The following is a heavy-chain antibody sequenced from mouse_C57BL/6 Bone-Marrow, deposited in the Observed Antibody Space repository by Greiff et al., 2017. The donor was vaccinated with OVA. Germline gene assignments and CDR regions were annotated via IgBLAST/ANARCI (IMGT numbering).Heavy chain of an antibody. CDR3: ARDAKGLRGYFDV. CDR2: SRNKANDYTT. Sequence: EVQGVESGGGLVQSGRSLRLSCATSGFTFSDFYMEWVRQAPGKGLEWIAASRNKANDYTTEYSASVKGRFIVSRDTSQSILYLEMNALRAEDTAIYYCARDAKGLRGYFDVWGTGTTVTVSS. D-gene: IGHD3-1*01. CDR1: GFTFSDFY. V-gene: IGHV7-1*01. J-gene: IGHJ1*03.